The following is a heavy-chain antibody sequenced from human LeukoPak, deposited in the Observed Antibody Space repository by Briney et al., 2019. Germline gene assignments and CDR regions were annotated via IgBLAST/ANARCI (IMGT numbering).Heavy chain of an antibody. CDR2: IYYSGST. D-gene: IGHD6-19*01. J-gene: IGHJ3*02. CDR3: ARGLPGYSNGDDAFDI. Sequence: SETLSLTCTVSGGSISSYYWSWFRQPPGKGLEWIGYIYYSGSTNYNPSLKSRVTISVDTSRNQFSLKLSSVTAADTAVYYCARGLPGYSNGDDAFDIWGQGTMITVSS. CDR1: GGSISSYY. V-gene: IGHV4-59*01.